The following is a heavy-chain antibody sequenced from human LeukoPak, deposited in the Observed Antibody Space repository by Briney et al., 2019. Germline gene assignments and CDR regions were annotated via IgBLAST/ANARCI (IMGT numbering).Heavy chain of an antibody. CDR2: VYHSGST. CDR1: GASISSNNW. V-gene: IGHV4-4*02. CDR3: ARNPPATAEFYFDY. D-gene: IGHD1-14*01. J-gene: IGHJ4*02. Sequence: PSGTLSLTCAVSGASISSNNWWNWVRQPPGKGLEWIGEVYHSGSTNYSPSLQSRVTISLDTSKNQFSLKLSSVTAADTAVYFCARNPPATAEFYFDYWGQGTLVTVSS.